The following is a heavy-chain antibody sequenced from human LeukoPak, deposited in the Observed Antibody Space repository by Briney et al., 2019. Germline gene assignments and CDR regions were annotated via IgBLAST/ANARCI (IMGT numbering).Heavy chain of an antibody. CDR1: GGSISSYY. J-gene: IGHJ3*02. CDR2: IYTSGST. V-gene: IGHV4-4*07. CDR3: ARDWRLGDAFDI. D-gene: IGHD3-3*01. Sequence: SETLSLTCTVSGGSISSYYWSWIRQPAGKGLEWIGRIYTSGSTNYNPSLKSRVTISVDTSKNQFSLKLSSVTAADTAVYYCARDWRLGDAFDIWGQGTMVTVSS.